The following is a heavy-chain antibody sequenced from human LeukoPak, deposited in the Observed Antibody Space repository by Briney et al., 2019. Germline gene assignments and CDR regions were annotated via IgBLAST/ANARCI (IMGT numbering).Heavy chain of an antibody. J-gene: IGHJ6*03. CDR3: AGLKYDYVWGSPSHYMDV. Sequence: SETLSLTCTVSGGSISSGSYYWSWIRQPAGKGLEWIGRIYTSGSTNYNPSLKSRVTISVDTSKNQFSLKLSSVTAADTAVYYCAGLKYDYVWGSPSHYMDVWGKGTTVTVSS. D-gene: IGHD3-16*01. CDR2: IYTSGST. V-gene: IGHV4-61*02. CDR1: GGSISSGSYY.